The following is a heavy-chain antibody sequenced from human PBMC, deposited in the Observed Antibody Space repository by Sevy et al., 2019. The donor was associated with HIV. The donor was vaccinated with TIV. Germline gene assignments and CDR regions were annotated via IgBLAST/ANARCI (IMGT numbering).Heavy chain of an antibody. V-gene: IGHV3-48*02. CDR1: GFTFSSYS. D-gene: IGHD5-18*01. Sequence: GGSLRLSCAASGFTFSSYSMNWVRQAPGKGLEWVSYISSSSSTIYYADSVKDRFTISRDNAKNSLYLQMNSLRDEDTAVYYCARDPDVDTAMVVDYWGQGTLVTVSS. J-gene: IGHJ4*02. CDR2: ISSSSSTI. CDR3: ARDPDVDTAMVVDY.